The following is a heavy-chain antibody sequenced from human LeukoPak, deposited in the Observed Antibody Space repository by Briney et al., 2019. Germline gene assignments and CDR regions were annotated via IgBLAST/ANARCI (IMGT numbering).Heavy chain of an antibody. J-gene: IGHJ4*02. CDR2: INHSGST. Sequence: SETLSLTCAVYGGSLSGYYWSWIRQSPGKGLEWIGEINHSGSTNYNPSLKSRVTISVDTSKNQFSLKLSSVTAADTALYYCARDLSGATTFDYWGQGTLVTVSS. CDR3: ARDLSGATTFDY. D-gene: IGHD1-26*01. CDR1: GGSLSGYY. V-gene: IGHV4-34*01.